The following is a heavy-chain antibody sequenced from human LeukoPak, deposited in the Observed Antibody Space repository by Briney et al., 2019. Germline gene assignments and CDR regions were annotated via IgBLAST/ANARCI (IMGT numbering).Heavy chain of an antibody. CDR3: ARSPNWNYEDPWYFDY. V-gene: IGHV1-69*05. D-gene: IGHD1-7*01. Sequence: SVKVSCKASGGTFSSYAISWVRQAPGQGPEWMGRIIPIFGTANYAQKFQGRVTITTDESTSTAYMELSSLRSEDTAVYYCARSPNWNYEDPWYFDYWGQGTLVTVSS. CDR2: IIPIFGTA. CDR1: GGTFSSYA. J-gene: IGHJ4*02.